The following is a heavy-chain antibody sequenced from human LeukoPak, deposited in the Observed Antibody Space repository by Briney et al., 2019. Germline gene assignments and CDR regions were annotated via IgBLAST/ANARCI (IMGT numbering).Heavy chain of an antibody. D-gene: IGHD5-18*01. CDR1: GGSISSYY. V-gene: IGHV4-34*01. CDR2: ISHSGST. CDR3: ARASRDTALANYYFDY. Sequence: PSETLSLTCTVSGGSISSYYWSWIRQPPGKGLEWIGEISHSGSTNYNPSLKSRVTMSVDTSKKQFSLKLSSVTAADTAVYYCARASRDTALANYYFDYWGQGTLVTVSS. J-gene: IGHJ4*02.